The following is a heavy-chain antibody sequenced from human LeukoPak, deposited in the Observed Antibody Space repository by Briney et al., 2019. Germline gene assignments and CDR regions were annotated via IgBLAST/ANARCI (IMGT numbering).Heavy chain of an antibody. V-gene: IGHV4-59*05. J-gene: IGHJ4*02. CDR2: IYYSGST. Sequence: SETLSLTCTVSGGSISSYYWSWIRQPPGKGLEWIGSIYYSGSTYYNPSLKSRVTISVDTSKNQFSLKLSSVTATDTAVYYCARLKRVWRHGVGGYYWGQGTLVTVSS. CDR3: ARLKRVWRHGVGGYY. CDR1: GGSISSYY. D-gene: IGHD3-16*01.